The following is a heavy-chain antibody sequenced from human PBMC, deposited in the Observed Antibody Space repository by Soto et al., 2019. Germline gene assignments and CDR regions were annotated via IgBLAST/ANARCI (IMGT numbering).Heavy chain of an antibody. V-gene: IGHV4-30-4*01. CDR3: ARVGGFGATTIDY. D-gene: IGHD3-10*01. Sequence: QVQLQESGPGLVKPSQTLSLTCTVSGGSISSGDYYWSWIRQPPGKGLEWIGYIYYSGSTYYNPSLRGRVTISVHQSKNQCSLKLSSVTAADTAVYYCARVGGFGATTIDYWGQGTLVTVSS. J-gene: IGHJ4*02. CDR2: IYYSGST. CDR1: GGSISSGDYY.